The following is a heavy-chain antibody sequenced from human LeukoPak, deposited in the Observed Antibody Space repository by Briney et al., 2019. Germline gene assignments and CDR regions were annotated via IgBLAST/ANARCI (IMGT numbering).Heavy chain of an antibody. CDR3: AKEGLNIATRDFFDS. J-gene: IGHJ4*02. V-gene: IGHV3-23*01. Sequence: GGSLRLSCAASGFTFNTYGMSWVRQAPGKGLEWVSGISGSGGATYYADSVKGRFTISRDDPHNTLYLQMNSLRAEDTAVYYCAKEGLNIATRDFFDSWGQGTLVTVSS. D-gene: IGHD6-6*01. CDR2: ISGSGGAT. CDR1: GFTFNTYG.